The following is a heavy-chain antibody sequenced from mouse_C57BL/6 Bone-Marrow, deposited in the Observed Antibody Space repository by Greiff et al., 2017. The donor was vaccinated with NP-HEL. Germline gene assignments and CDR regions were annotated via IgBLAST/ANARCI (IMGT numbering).Heavy chain of an antibody. Sequence: QVQLQQPGAELVMPGASVKLSCKASGYTFTSYWMHWVKQRPGQGLEWIGEIDPSDSYTNYNQKFKGKSTLTVDKSSSTAYMQLSSLTSEYAAVDYGARGGLYDYEEFAYWGQGTLVTVSA. CDR3: ARGGLYDYEEFAY. CDR1: GYTFTSYW. CDR2: IDPSDSYT. J-gene: IGHJ3*01. D-gene: IGHD2-4*01. V-gene: IGHV1-69*01.